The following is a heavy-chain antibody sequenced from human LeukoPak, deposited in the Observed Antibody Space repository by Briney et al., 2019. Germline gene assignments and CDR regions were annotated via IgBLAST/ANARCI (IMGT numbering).Heavy chain of an antibody. CDR3: ARGDSSGYYFPHFDY. CDR1: GGSFGGYY. CDR2: INHSGST. J-gene: IGHJ4*02. Sequence: SETLSLTCAVYGGSFGGYYWSWIRQPPGKGLEWIGEINHSGSTNYNPSLKSRVTISVDTSKNQSSLKLSSVTAADTAVYYCARGDSSGYYFPHFDYWGQGTLVTVSS. D-gene: IGHD3-22*01. V-gene: IGHV4-34*01.